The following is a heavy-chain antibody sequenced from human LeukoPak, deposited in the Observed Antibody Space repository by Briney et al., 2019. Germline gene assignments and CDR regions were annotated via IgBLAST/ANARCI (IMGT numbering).Heavy chain of an antibody. Sequence: GGSLRLSCAASVFTFSNYNINCGHQAPGKGLEWVSYISSSSSTIYYADSVEGRFTISRDNAKNSLYLQMTSLRDEDTPVYYCPSDHAYYDILSGYYTGYYFDYWGQGTLVTVSS. D-gene: IGHD3-9*01. J-gene: IGHJ4*02. CDR2: ISSSSSTI. V-gene: IGHV3-48*02. CDR1: VFTFSNYN. CDR3: PSDHAYYDILSGYYTGYYFDY.